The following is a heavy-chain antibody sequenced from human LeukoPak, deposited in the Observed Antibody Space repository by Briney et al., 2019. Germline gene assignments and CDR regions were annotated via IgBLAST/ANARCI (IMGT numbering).Heavy chain of an antibody. Sequence: SETLSLTCAVYIDSFTNYYWNWIRQTPGKGLEWIGEVNDSGGTNINPSLKSRVTISVDTSKNQFSLKLSSVTAADTAVYYCAREFMPYSSGWSNWFDPWGQGTLVTVSS. J-gene: IGHJ5*02. D-gene: IGHD6-19*01. CDR1: IDSFTNYY. CDR2: VNDSGGT. CDR3: AREFMPYSSGWSNWFDP. V-gene: IGHV4-34*01.